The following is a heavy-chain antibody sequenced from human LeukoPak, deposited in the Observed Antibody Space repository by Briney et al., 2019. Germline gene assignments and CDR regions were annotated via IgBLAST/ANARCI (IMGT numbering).Heavy chain of an antibody. CDR3: GRHKLFCRGARCYPDCFVP. CDR1: GDPISIYY. V-gene: IGHV4-59*08. D-gene: IGHD2-15*01. J-gene: IGHJ5*02. CDR2: IYSSGSN. Sequence: SETLSLTCTVSGDPISIYYLSWIRQPPGKGLEWIGYIYSSGSNNYEASDTSRVTISVDTSKHQFTLKLSSVTDADTAVYYCGRHKLFCRGARCYPDCFVPWGQGILVTVSS.